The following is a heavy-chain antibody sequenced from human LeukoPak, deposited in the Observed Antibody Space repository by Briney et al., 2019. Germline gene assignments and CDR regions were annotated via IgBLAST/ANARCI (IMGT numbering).Heavy chain of an antibody. Sequence: SVKVSCKASGGTFSNYAISWVRQVPGQGLEWMGGIIPIFGTANYAQKFQGRVTITTDESTSTAYMELSSLRSEDTAVYYCASEPPGYWGQGTLVTVSS. CDR2: IIPIFGTA. CDR3: ASEPPGY. V-gene: IGHV1-69*05. CDR1: GGTFSNYA. J-gene: IGHJ4*02.